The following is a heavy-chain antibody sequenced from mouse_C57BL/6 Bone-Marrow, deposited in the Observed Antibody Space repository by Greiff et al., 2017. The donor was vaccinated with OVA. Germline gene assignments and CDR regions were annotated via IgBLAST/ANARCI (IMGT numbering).Heavy chain of an antibody. J-gene: IGHJ2*01. V-gene: IGHV1-75*01. CDR3: ARQIYYGYDRFYFDY. CDR2: IFPGSGST. Sequence: VQLQQSGTELVKPGASVKISCKASGYTFTDYYINWVKQRPGQGLEWIGWIFPGSGSTYYNVKFKGKATLTVDTSSSTAYMLLSSLTSEDSAVYFCARQIYYGYDRFYFDYWGQGTTLTVSS. CDR1: GYTFTDYY. D-gene: IGHD2-2*01.